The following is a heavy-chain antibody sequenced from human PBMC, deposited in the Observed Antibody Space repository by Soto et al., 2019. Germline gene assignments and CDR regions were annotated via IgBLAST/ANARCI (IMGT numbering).Heavy chain of an antibody. Sequence: QVQLVESGGGVVQPGRSLRLSCAASGFTFSSYAMHWVRQAPGKGLEWVAVISYDGSTIYYADSVKGRFTISRDNSKNTLHLEMRSLRAEDTAVYYCAKVGGSSSWYRFYFDYWGQGTLVTVSS. V-gene: IGHV3-30*18. CDR3: AKVGGSSSWYRFYFDY. CDR2: ISYDGSTI. J-gene: IGHJ4*02. CDR1: GFTFSSYA. D-gene: IGHD6-13*01.